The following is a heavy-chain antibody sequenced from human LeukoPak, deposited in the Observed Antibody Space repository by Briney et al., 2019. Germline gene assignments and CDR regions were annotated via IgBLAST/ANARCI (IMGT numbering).Heavy chain of an antibody. CDR1: GYTFTSYD. CDR3: AIQSRKKSYYYYYMDV. J-gene: IGHJ6*03. D-gene: IGHD5-24*01. V-gene: IGHV1-8*03. CDR2: MNPNSGNT. Sequence: ASVKVSCKASGYTFTSYDINWVRQAPGQGLEWMGWMNPNSGNTGYAQKFQGRVTITRNTSISTAYMELSSLRSEDTAVYYCAIQSRKKSYYYYYMDVWGKGTTVTVSS.